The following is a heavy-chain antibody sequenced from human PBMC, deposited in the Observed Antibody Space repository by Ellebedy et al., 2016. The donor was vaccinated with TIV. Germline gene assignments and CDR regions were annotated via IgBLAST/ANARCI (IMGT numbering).Heavy chain of an antibody. V-gene: IGHV4-34*01. CDR3: ARGARSVYYYGSGSYLIYFDY. CDR2: INHSGST. J-gene: IGHJ4*02. CDR1: GGSFSGYY. Sequence: SQTLSLTCGVYGGSFSGYYWSWIRQPPGKGLEWIGEINHSGSTNYNPSLKSRVTISVDTSTNQFSLKLSSVTAADTAVYYCARGARSVYYYGSGSYLIYFDYWGQGTLVTVSS. D-gene: IGHD3-10*01.